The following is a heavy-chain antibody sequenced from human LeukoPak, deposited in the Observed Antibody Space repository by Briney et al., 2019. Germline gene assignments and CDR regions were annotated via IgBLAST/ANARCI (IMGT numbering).Heavy chain of an antibody. D-gene: IGHD3-9*01. Sequence: PSETLSLTCAVYGGSFSGYYWTWIRQPPGKGLEWIGEINHSGSTSYNPSLKSRVTISVDTSNSQFSLKLSSVTAADTAVYYCASFKYFDWFPDYWGQGPVVTVSS. J-gene: IGHJ4*02. CDR1: GGSFSGYY. V-gene: IGHV4-34*01. CDR3: ASFKYFDWFPDY. CDR2: INHSGST.